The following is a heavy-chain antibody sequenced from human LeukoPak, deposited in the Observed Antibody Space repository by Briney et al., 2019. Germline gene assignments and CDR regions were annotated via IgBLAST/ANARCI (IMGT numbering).Heavy chain of an antibody. CDR1: GYSISNDYY. D-gene: IGHD1-1*01. J-gene: IGHJ5*02. V-gene: IGHV4-38-2*01. Sequence: SETLSLTCVVSGYSISNDYYWGWIRQPPEKGLEWIGNIYHSGGSYYNPSHKSRVTILVDTSKNQFSLKLSSVTAADTAVYYCAKAGTTGIHHWFDPWGQGNLVTVSS. CDR3: AKAGTTGIHHWFDP. CDR2: IYHSGGS.